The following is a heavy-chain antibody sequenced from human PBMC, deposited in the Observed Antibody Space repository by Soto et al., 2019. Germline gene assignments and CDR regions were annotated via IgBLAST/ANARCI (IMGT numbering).Heavy chain of an antibody. CDR3: AGIYSGSPGGTLRY. CDR1: GGSISSGGYY. V-gene: IGHV4-31*03. D-gene: IGHD1-26*01. J-gene: IGHJ4*02. CDR2: IYYSGST. Sequence: QVQLQESGPGLVKPSQTLSLTCTVSGGSISSGGYYWSWIRQHPGKGLEWIGYIYYSGSTYYNPHLKSRVTVSVDTSKTQFSLKLSSVTAADTAVYYCAGIYSGSPGGTLRYWGQGTLVTVSS.